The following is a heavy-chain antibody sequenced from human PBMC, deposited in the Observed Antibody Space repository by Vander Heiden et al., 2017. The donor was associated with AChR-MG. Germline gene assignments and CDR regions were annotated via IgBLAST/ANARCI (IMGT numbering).Heavy chain of an antibody. CDR3: ASSGNDCSGGSCSSIDY. CDR1: GGTFSSYA. D-gene: IGHD2-15*01. Sequence: QVQLVQSGAEVKKPGSSVKVSCKASGGTFSSYAISWVRQAPGQGLEWMGGIIPIFGTANYAQKFQGRVTITADESTSTADMELSSLRSEDTAVYYCASSGNDCSGGSCSSIDYWGQGTLVTVSS. V-gene: IGHV1-69*01. CDR2: IIPIFGTA. J-gene: IGHJ4*02.